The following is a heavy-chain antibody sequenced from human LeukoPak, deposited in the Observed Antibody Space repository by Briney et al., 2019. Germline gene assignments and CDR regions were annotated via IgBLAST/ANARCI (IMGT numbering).Heavy chain of an antibody. J-gene: IGHJ4*02. Sequence: SVKVSCKASGGTFSSYAISWVRQAPGQGLEWMGRIIPILGIANYAQKFQGRVTITADKSTSTAYMELSSLRSGDTAVYYCARGPDYGDYVGEDYFDYWGQGTLVTVSS. D-gene: IGHD4-17*01. CDR3: ARGPDYGDYVGEDYFDY. CDR1: GGTFSSYA. CDR2: IIPILGIA. V-gene: IGHV1-69*04.